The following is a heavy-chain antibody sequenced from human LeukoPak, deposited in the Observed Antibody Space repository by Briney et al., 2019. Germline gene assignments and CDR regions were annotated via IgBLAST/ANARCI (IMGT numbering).Heavy chain of an antibody. V-gene: IGHV3-9*01. CDR3: AKEFNRGLPDY. D-gene: IGHD2-21*01. CDR1: GFTFDDYA. J-gene: IGHJ4*02. Sequence: GRSLRLSCAASGFTFDDYAMHWVRQAPGKGLEWVSGITWNSVGIGYADSVKGRFTISRDNAKNSLYLQMNSLRAEDTAVYYCAKEFNRGLPDYWGQGTLVTVPS. CDR2: ITWNSVGI.